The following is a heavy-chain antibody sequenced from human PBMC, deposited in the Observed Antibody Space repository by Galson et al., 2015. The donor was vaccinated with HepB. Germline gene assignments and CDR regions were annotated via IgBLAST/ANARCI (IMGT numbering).Heavy chain of an antibody. CDR2: ISSGSLTR. Sequence: SLRLSCAASGFTFSSYGMNWVRQAPGEGLEWISYISSGSLTRYYADSVRGRFTISRDNANNSLYLQMNSLRAEDSAVYFCASDYDRFDFWCRGTLVTVSS. CDR3: ASDYDRFDF. V-gene: IGHV3-48*03. CDR1: GFTFSSYG. D-gene: IGHD3-16*01. J-gene: IGHJ4*02.